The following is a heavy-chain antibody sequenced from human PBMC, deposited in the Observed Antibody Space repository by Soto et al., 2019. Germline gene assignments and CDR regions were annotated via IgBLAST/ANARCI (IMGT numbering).Heavy chain of an antibody. Sequence: GSLRLSCAASGFTFSSYGMHWVRQAPGKGLEWVAVIWYDGSNKYYADSVKGRFTISRDNSKNTLYLQMNSLRAEDTAVYYCAVNYYDSSGYYGMDVWGQGTTVTVSS. CDR2: IWYDGSNK. D-gene: IGHD3-22*01. CDR1: GFTFSSYG. CDR3: AVNYYDSSGYYGMDV. V-gene: IGHV3-33*01. J-gene: IGHJ6*02.